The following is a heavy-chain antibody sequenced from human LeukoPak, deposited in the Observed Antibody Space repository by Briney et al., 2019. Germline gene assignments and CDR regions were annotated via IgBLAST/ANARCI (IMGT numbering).Heavy chain of an antibody. CDR2: INPNTGGT. V-gene: IGHV1-2*02. J-gene: IGHJ4*02. Sequence: ASVKVSCKASGYXFTGYYIHWVRQAPGQGLWWMGWINPNTGGTNYAQKFQDRVTMTRDTSISTAYMELSRLKSDDTAVYFCARRGYGSGSYLDYWGQGTLVTVSS. D-gene: IGHD3-10*01. CDR3: ARRGYGSGSYLDY. CDR1: GYXFTGYY.